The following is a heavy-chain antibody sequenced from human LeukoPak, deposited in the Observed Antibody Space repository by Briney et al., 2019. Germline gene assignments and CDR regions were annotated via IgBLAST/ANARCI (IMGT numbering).Heavy chain of an antibody. CDR2: IHHSGST. V-gene: IGHV4-39*07. CDR1: GGSISSSSYY. D-gene: IGHD6-19*01. CDR3: ARRNSGWWVGGWFDP. Sequence: SETLSLTCTVSGGSISSSSYYWGWIRQPPGKGLEWIGEIHHSGSTNYNPSLKSRVTISVDTSKNQFSLKLSSVTAADTAVYYCARRNSGWWVGGWFDPWGQGTLVTVSS. J-gene: IGHJ5*02.